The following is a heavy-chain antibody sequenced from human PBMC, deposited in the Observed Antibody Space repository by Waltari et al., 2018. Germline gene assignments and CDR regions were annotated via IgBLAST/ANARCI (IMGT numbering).Heavy chain of an antibody. CDR2: IYRVGST. Sequence: EVQLVETGGGLIQPGGSLRLSCAASGFTVSSSYMTWVRQAPGKGLWWVSVIYRVGSTFYADPVKGRFTISRDDSKNTLYLQMSNLRAEDTAVYYCARDHGVSYLEGALDIWGQGTMVTVSS. CDR1: GFTVSSSY. CDR3: ARDHGVSYLEGALDI. J-gene: IGHJ3*02. V-gene: IGHV3-53*02. D-gene: IGHD1-26*01.